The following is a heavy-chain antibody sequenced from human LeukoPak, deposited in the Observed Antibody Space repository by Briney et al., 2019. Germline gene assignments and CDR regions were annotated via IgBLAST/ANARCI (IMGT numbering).Heavy chain of an antibody. CDR3: AKDLYGTGYGTDV. CDR2: ISGSGGNT. J-gene: IGHJ6*02. Sequence: GGSLRLSCAASGFTFSSYAMSWVRQAPGKGLEWVSGISGSGGNTYYADSVKGRFTISRDNPKNTLHLQMNALRAEDTAVYYCAKDLYGTGYGTDVWGQGTTVTVSS. V-gene: IGHV3-23*01. CDR1: GFTFSSYA. D-gene: IGHD3-10*01.